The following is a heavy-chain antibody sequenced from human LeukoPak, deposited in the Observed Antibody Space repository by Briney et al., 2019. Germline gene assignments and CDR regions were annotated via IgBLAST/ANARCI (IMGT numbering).Heavy chain of an antibody. D-gene: IGHD3-10*01. Sequence: PSETLSLTCAVSGDSINSSNWWGWVRQSPGKGLEWIGEMYHSGSTNYNPSLKSRVTISGDKSKNQFSLKLSSVTAADTAVYYCARQYYYGSGSYYLDYWGQGTLVTVSS. CDR2: MYHSGST. J-gene: IGHJ4*02. CDR1: GDSINSSNW. V-gene: IGHV4-4*02. CDR3: ARQYYYGSGSYYLDY.